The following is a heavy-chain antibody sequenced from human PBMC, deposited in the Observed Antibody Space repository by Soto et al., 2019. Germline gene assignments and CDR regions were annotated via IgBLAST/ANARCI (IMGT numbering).Heavy chain of an antibody. D-gene: IGHD3-3*01. CDR2: IDWDDDK. Sequence: GPTLGNPTQTLTLTCTFSGFSLSTSGMRVSWIRQPPGKALEWLARIDWDDDKFYSTSLKTRLTISKDTSKNQVVLTMTNMDPVDTATYYCARGDGFWSFHFDYWGQGTLVTVSS. V-gene: IGHV2-70*04. CDR1: GFSLSTSGMR. J-gene: IGHJ4*02. CDR3: ARGDGFWSFHFDY.